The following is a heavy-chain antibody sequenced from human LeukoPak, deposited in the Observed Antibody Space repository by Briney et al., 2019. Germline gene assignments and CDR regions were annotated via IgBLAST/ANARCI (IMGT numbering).Heavy chain of an antibody. Sequence: GGSLRLSCAASGFTFSSYSMNWVRQAPGKGLEWVSSISSSSSYIYYADSVKGRFTISRDNAKNSLYLQMNSLRAEDTAVYYCARAGRSFYGGSSDYWGQGTLVTVSS. J-gene: IGHJ4*02. V-gene: IGHV3-21*01. D-gene: IGHD4-23*01. CDR3: ARAGRSFYGGSSDY. CDR2: ISSSSSYI. CDR1: GFTFSSYS.